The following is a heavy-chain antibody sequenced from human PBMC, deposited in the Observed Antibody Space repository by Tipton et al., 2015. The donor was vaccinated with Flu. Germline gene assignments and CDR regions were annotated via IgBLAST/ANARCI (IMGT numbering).Heavy chain of an antibody. CDR1: GHTFTFSDYY. V-gene: IGHV1-2*02. J-gene: IGHJ3*02. CDR3: ARDGAGYNGAFDM. Sequence: QLVQSGAELKKPGASVKVSCKASGHTFTFSDYYMHWVRQAPGQGLEWMGWINPNSGDTNSAQKFQGRVTMTRDTSISTVYMELSRLSSDDTAVYYCARDGAGYNGAFDMWGKGTMVPVSS. D-gene: IGHD5-24*01. CDR2: INPNSGDT.